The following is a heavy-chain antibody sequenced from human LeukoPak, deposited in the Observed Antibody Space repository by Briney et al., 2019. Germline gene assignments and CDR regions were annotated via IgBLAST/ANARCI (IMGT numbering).Heavy chain of an antibody. CDR2: IYTSGST. D-gene: IGHD6-19*01. CDR1: GGSISSYY. CDR3: AREGSKQWLVNWFDP. J-gene: IGHJ5*02. Sequence: PSETLSLTCTVSGGSISSYYWSWIRQPAGKGLEWIGRIYTSGSTNYNPSLKSRVTMSVDTSKNQFSLKLSSVTAADTAVYYCAREGSKQWLVNWFDPWGQGTLVTVSS. V-gene: IGHV4-4*07.